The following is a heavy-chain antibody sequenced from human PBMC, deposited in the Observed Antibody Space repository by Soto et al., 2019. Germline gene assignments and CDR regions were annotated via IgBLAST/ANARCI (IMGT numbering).Heavy chain of an antibody. CDR3: ATNYGSVSTHFAY. D-gene: IGHD3-10*01. J-gene: IGHJ4*02. CDR2: IIPMLGMS. Sequence: QVQLVQSGAEVKKPGSPVRVSCTASGDTFNFYTISWVRQVPGQGHEWMGRIIPMLGMSNYAQKFQGRVTIMADKSTSTVYMNLSGLTSEDTAVYYCATNYGSVSTHFAYWGQGTLVTVSS. V-gene: IGHV1-69*02. CDR1: GDTFNFYT.